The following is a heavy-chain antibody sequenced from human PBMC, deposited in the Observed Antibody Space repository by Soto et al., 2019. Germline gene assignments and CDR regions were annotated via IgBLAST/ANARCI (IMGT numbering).Heavy chain of an antibody. CDR1: GYTFTSYG. V-gene: IGHV1-18*01. J-gene: IGHJ3*02. CDR3: ARAVSGWYSSAFDI. CDR2: ISAYNGNT. D-gene: IGHD6-19*01. Sequence: ASVKVSCKASGYTFTSYGISWVRKDPGQGLEWMGWISAYNGNTNYAQKLQGRVTMTTDTSPSTAYMELRSLRSDDTAVYYCARAVSGWYSSAFDIWGEGTMVTI.